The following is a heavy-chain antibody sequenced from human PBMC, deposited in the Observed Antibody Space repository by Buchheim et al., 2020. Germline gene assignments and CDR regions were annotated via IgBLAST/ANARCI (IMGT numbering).Heavy chain of an antibody. CDR3: ATPGAYGSGGYYSMDV. J-gene: IGHJ6*02. D-gene: IGHD3-10*01. Sequence: EAHLAESGGGLVQPGGSLRLSCEASGFLFFDYSMSWVRQAPGKGLEWVSFIGSVASIIYYEDSVKGRFTISRDNSKTSLYLQMNSLRDEDTAVYYCATPGAYGSGGYYSMDVWGQGTT. V-gene: IGHV3-48*02. CDR1: GFLFFDYS. CDR2: IGSVASII.